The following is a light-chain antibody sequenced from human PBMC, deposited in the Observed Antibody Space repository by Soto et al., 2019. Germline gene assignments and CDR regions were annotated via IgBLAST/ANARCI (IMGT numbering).Light chain of an antibody. Sequence: QSALTQPPSASGSPGQSVAISCTGTSSDVGAYNYVAWYQQHPGKVPKLMIYEVSKRPSGVPDRFSGSKSGNTASLTVSGLQADDEADYYCSSYAGSDVFVFGTGTKGTVL. CDR1: SSDVGAYNY. CDR2: EVS. CDR3: SSYAGSDVFV. J-gene: IGLJ1*01. V-gene: IGLV2-8*01.